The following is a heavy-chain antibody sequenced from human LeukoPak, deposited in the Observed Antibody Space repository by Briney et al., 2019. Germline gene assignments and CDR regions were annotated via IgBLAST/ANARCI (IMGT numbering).Heavy chain of an antibody. CDR1: GFTFDHYA. CDR2: ISWNSGSI. D-gene: IGHD2-2*02. Sequence: GGSLRLSCAASGFTFDHYAMHWVRQAPGKGLEWVSGISWNSGSIGYADPVKGRFTISRDNAKNSLYLQMNSLRAEDMALYYCAKSPCSSTSCYIDYWGQGTLVTVSS. V-gene: IGHV3-9*03. CDR3: AKSPCSSTSCYIDY. J-gene: IGHJ4*02.